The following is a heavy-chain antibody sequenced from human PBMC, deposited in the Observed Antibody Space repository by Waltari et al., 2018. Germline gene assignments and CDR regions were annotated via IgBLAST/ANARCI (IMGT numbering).Heavy chain of an antibody. CDR3: ARALGYCTNGVCYNAFDI. V-gene: IGHV1-69*01. CDR2: IIPIFGTA. D-gene: IGHD2-8*01. J-gene: IGHJ3*02. CDR1: GGTFSSYA. Sequence: QVQLVQSGAEVKKPGSSVKVSCKASGGTFSSYAISWVRQAPGQGLEWMGGIIPIFGTANYAQKFQGRGTITADESTSTAYMELSSLRSEDTAVYYCARALGYCTNGVCYNAFDIWGQGTMVTVSS.